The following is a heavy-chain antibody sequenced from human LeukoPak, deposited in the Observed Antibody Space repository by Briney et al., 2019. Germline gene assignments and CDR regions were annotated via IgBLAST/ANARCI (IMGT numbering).Heavy chain of an antibody. CDR1: GGSFSGYY. D-gene: IGHD2-2*01. Sequence: SETLSLTCAVYGGSFSGYYWSWIRQPPGKGLEWIGEINHSGSTNYNPSLKSRVTISVDTSKNQFSLKLSSVTAADTAVYYCARDLEYCSSTSCYRDSNYDPGYWGQGTLVTVSS. CDR3: ARDLEYCSSTSCYRDSNYDPGY. CDR2: INHSGST. J-gene: IGHJ4*02. V-gene: IGHV4-34*01.